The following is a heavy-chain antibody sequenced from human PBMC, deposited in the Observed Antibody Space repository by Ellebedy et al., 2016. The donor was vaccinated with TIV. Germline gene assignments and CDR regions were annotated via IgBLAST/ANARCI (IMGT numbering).Heavy chain of an antibody. Sequence: GESLKISCAASGFSFRTYDMHWVRQPPGKGLEWMAVIWFDGSQKYYADSVKGRFTVSRDNSKNTLYLQMSSLRVEDTAIYYCARVSNPGTALPGGDKAHPPGYWGQGTLVIVSS. D-gene: IGHD2-21*02. CDR2: IWFDGSQK. V-gene: IGHV3-33*08. CDR3: ARVSNPGTALPGGDKAHPPGY. CDR1: GFSFRTYD. J-gene: IGHJ4*02.